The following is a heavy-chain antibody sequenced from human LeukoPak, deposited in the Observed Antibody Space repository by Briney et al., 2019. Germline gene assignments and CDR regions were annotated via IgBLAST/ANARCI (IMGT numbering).Heavy chain of an antibody. J-gene: IGHJ4*02. D-gene: IGHD1-26*01. Sequence: PGRSLRLSCAASGFTCSRYWMRWVRQAPGKGLEWVANIKEDGSEKYYVDSVEGRFTISRDNAKNSLYLQMNSLRADDTAVYYRAIDSWELRGYWGQGTLVTVSS. CDR3: AIDSWELRGY. CDR2: IKEDGSEK. V-gene: IGHV3-7*01. CDR1: GFTCSRYW.